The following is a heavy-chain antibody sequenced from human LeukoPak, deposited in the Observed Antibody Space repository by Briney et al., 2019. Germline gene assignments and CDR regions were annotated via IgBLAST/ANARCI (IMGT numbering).Heavy chain of an antibody. Sequence: GGSLRLSCAASGFTFTTYAMTWVRQAPGKGLEWVSSIDNSGSHIYYADSVRGRFTISRDNAKNSLYLQMNSLRAEDTALYYCARSGYTYTVYYFDYWGQGTLVSVSS. CDR2: IDNSGSHI. V-gene: IGHV3-21*01. CDR1: GFTFTTYA. CDR3: ARSGYTYTVYYFDY. D-gene: IGHD5-18*01. J-gene: IGHJ4*02.